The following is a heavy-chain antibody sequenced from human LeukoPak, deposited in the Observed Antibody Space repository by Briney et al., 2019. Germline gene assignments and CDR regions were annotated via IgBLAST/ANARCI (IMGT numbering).Heavy chain of an antibody. CDR3: AREGDTANFDY. J-gene: IGHJ4*02. CDR2: INSDGSST. D-gene: IGHD5-18*01. CDR1: GFTFSSCW. V-gene: IGHV3-74*01. Sequence: QAGGSLRLSCAASGFTFSSCWMHWVRQAPGKGLVWVSRINSDGSSTSYADSVKGRFTISRDNAKNTLYLQMNSLRAEDTAVYYCAREGDTANFDYWGQGTLVTVSS.